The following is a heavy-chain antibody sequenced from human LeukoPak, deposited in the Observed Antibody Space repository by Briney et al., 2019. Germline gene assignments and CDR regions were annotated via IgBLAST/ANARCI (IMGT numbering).Heavy chain of an antibody. CDR1: GFTFSDYY. CDR3: ARDNYYDSSGQEDY. D-gene: IGHD3-22*01. Sequence: GGSLRLSCAASGFTFSDYYMSWIRQAPGKGLEWVSYISSSGSTIYYADSVKGRFTISRDNAKNSLYLQMNSPRAEDTAVYYCARDNYYDSSGQEDYWGQGILVTVSS. J-gene: IGHJ4*02. CDR2: ISSSGSTI. V-gene: IGHV3-11*01.